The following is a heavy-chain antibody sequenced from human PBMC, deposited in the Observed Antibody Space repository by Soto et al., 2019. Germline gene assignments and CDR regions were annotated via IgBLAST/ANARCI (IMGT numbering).Heavy chain of an antibody. CDR1: GGSIRSGGYY. CDR2: IYYTGST. V-gene: IGHV4-31*03. D-gene: IGHD2-2*01. J-gene: IGHJ5*02. Sequence: SETLSLTCTVSGGSIRSGGYYWTWIRQHPGKGLEWIGYIYYTGSTYYNPSLKSRVTISVDTSKNQFSLKLSSVTAADTAVYYCARASLGYCSSTSCRSKWFDPWGQGTLVTVSS. CDR3: ARASLGYCSSTSCRSKWFDP.